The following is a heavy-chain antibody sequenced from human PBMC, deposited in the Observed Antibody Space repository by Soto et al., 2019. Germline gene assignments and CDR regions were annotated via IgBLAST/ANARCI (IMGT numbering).Heavy chain of an antibody. Sequence: SETLSLTCAVSGGSISSSNWWSWVRQPPGKGLEWIGEIYHSGSTNYNPSLKSRVTISVDKSKNQFSLKLSSVTAADTAVYYCARNPKKSRGSSSSFLDYWGQGTLGTSPQ. CDR3: ARNPKKSRGSSSSFLDY. J-gene: IGHJ4*02. D-gene: IGHD6-6*01. CDR1: GGSISSSNW. CDR2: IYHSGST. V-gene: IGHV4-4*02.